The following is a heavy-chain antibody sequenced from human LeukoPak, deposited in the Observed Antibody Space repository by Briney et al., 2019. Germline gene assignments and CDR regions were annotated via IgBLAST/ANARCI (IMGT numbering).Heavy chain of an antibody. CDR1: GVSISSNY. CDR2: IYYSGST. D-gene: IGHD5-12*01. V-gene: IGHV4-59*01. J-gene: IGHJ4*02. Sequence: SETLSLTCTVSGVSISSNYWSWIRQPPGKGLEWIGYIYYSGSTNYNPSLKSRVTISVDTSKNQFSLRLSSVTAADTAVYYCARSIVATTSEHFDYWGQGTLVTVSS. CDR3: ARSIVATTSEHFDY.